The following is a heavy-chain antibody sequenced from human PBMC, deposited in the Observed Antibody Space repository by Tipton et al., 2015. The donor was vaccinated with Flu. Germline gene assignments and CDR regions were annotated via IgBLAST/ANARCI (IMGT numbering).Heavy chain of an antibody. Sequence: CAASGFTFDDYAMHWVRQAPGKGLEWVSGISWNSGSIGYADSVKGRFTISRDNAKNSLYLQMNSLRAEDTALYYCAKDSVRYSYGSFDYWGQGTLVTVSS. CDR3: AKDSVRYSYGSFDY. V-gene: IGHV3-9*01. J-gene: IGHJ4*02. D-gene: IGHD5-18*01. CDR1: GFTFDDYA. CDR2: ISWNSGSI.